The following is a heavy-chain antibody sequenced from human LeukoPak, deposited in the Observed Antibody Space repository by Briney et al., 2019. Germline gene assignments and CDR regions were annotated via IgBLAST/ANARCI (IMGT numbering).Heavy chain of an antibody. D-gene: IGHD3-9*01. Sequence: TGGSLRLSCAASGFTFSSYSMNWVRQAPGKGLEWVSYISISSSTIYYADSVKGRFTISRDNAKNSLYLQMNSLRAEDTAVYYCTLPDYDILTGYGMDVWGQGTTVTVSS. CDR2: ISISSSTI. J-gene: IGHJ6*02. CDR3: TLPDYDILTGYGMDV. V-gene: IGHV3-48*04. CDR1: GFTFSSYS.